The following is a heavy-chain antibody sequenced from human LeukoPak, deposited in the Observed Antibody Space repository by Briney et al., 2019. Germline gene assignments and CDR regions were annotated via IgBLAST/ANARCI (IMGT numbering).Heavy chain of an antibody. CDR3: TRGVFSDV. J-gene: IGHJ6*04. CDR2: INGGGTTK. V-gene: IGHV3-11*01. Sequence: GGSLRLSCAASGFIFRDYYMKWIRQAPAKGLEWVSHINGGGTTKYYADSVRGRFTLSRDNAKNTLYLQMNNLTAEDTAVYYCTRGVFSDVWGTGTTVTVSS. CDR1: GFIFRDYY.